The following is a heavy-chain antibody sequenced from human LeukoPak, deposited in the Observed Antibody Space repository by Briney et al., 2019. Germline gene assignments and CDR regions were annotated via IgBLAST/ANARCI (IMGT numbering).Heavy chain of an antibody. CDR1: GGSFRGYY. CDR3: AISTGRDDAFDI. V-gene: IGHV4-34*01. CDR2: INHSVST. Sequence: PSETLSLTCAVYGGSFRGYYWSWMRQPPGKGLEWIGEINHSVSTNYNPSLKSGVTISVDTSKNQFFLKLSSVTAADTAVYYCAISTGRDDAFDIWGQGTMVTVSS. J-gene: IGHJ3*02. D-gene: IGHD1-1*01.